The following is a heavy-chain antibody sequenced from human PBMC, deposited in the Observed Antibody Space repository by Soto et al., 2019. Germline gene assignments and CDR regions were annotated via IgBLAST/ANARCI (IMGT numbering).Heavy chain of an antibody. J-gene: IGHJ4*02. CDR3: ARDIFDN. CDR1: GFTFSYYE. CDR2: ITSSGDRA. V-gene: IGHV3-48*03. Sequence: EVQLVESGGGLAQPGGSLRLSCVASGFTFSYYEMNWVRQAPGKGLEWISYITSSGDRAQYADSVKGRFTISRDNTKNLLYRQMTSLSAEDTGLYYCARDIFDNWGQGTLVTVSS.